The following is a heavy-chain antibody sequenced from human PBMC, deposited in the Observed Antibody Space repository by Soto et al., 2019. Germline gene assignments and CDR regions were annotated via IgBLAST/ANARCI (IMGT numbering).Heavy chain of an antibody. CDR3: ARHRTRSTLWFGLHGAFDV. D-gene: IGHD3-10*01. CDR1: GYSFTSYW. CDR2: IYPGDSDT. V-gene: IGHV5-51*01. Sequence: PGESLKISCKGSGYSFTSYWIGWVRQMPGKGLEWMGIIYPGDSDTRYSPSFQGQVTISADKSISTAYLQWSSLKASDTAMYYCARHRTRSTLWFGLHGAFDVWGQGTMVTVSS. J-gene: IGHJ3*01.